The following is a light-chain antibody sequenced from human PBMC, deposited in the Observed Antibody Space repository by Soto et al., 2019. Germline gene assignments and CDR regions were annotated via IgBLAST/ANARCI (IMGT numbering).Light chain of an antibody. J-gene: IGKJ4*01. CDR2: AAS. Sequence: GDRVTITCRASQDISHFLAWYQQKPGKEPNLLIYAASTLQSGVPSRFRGTGSGTDFTLTISSLQSEDIATYYCQKYNKIPLTFGGGTKVEIK. CDR1: QDISHF. V-gene: IGKV1-27*01. CDR3: QKYNKIPLT.